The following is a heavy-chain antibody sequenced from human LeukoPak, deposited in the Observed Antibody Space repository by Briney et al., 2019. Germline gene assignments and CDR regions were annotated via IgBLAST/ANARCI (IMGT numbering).Heavy chain of an antibody. V-gene: IGHV4-59*08. CDR3: ATLRGASTAVFDS. CDR1: GGSINYDF. J-gene: IGHJ4*02. D-gene: IGHD2-21*02. CDR2: IHYSGAT. Sequence: SETLSLTCTVSGGSINYDFWSWIRQSPGKRLEWIGYIHYSGATNYSPSLNSRVTISVDTSKNQFSLKLSSVTAADTALYYCATLRGASTAVFDSWGQGTLVTVSS.